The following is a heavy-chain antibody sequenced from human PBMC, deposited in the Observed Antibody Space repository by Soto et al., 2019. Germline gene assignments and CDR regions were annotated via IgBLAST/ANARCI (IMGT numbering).Heavy chain of an antibody. V-gene: IGHV3-48*01. CDR3: ARDYYGSGSYLEGFDY. Sequence: GGSLRLSCAASGFTFRSYSMNWVRQAPGKGLEWVSYISSSSSTIYYADSVKGRFTISRDNAKNSLYLQMNSLRAEDTAVYYCARDYYGSGSYLEGFDYWGQGTLVTVSS. CDR2: ISSSSSTI. J-gene: IGHJ4*02. CDR1: GFTFRSYS. D-gene: IGHD3-10*01.